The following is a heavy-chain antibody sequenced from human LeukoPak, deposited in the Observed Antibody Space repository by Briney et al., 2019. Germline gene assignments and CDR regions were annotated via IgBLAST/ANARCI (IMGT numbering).Heavy chain of an antibody. D-gene: IGHD3-3*02. CDR3: ARVISSAAYYYGMDV. CDR2: IYYSGST. V-gene: IGHV4-59*01. Sequence: SETLSLTCTGSGGSISSYYWSWIRQPPGKGLEWIRYIYYSGSTNYNPSLKSRVTISVDTSKNQFSLKLSSVTAADTAVYYCARVISSAAYYYGMDVWGQGTTVTVSS. CDR1: GGSISSYY. J-gene: IGHJ6*02.